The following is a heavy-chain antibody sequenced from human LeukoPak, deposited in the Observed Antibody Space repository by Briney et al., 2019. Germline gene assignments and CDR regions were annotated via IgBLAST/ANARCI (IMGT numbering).Heavy chain of an antibody. V-gene: IGHV3-23*01. CDR2: VNGGGGFT. J-gene: IGHJ6*03. D-gene: IGHD1-26*01. Sequence: GGSLRLPCVASGFTFNNYAMTWVLQAPGRGLEWVSAVNGGGGFTDYADSVKGRFNISRDNSKNTLYLQMYSLRAEDTAVYYCAKSGVGDSLYYYYIDVWGKGTTVVVSS. CDR3: AKSGVGDSLYYYYIDV. CDR1: GFTFNNYA.